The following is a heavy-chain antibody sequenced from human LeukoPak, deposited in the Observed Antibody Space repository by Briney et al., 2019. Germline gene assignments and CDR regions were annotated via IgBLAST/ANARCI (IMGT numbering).Heavy chain of an antibody. CDR3: AKDAQRGFDYSNSLEN. D-gene: IGHD4-11*01. J-gene: IGHJ4*02. V-gene: IGHV3-33*06. CDR2: IWSDGTNQ. Sequence: GGSLRLSCAAAGFTFSHYGMHWVRQAPGKGLEWVAVIWSDGTNQYYADSVKGRFTTSRDDSGNTVYLQMNSLRPEDTAVYYRAKDAQRGFDYSNSLENWGQGTPVTVST. CDR1: GFTFSHYG.